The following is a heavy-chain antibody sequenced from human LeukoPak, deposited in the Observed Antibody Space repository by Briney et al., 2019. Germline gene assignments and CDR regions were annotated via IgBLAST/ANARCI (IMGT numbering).Heavy chain of an antibody. J-gene: IGHJ6*02. CDR1: GYTFTSYD. CDR2: MNPNSGNT. CDR3: ARGWGGSGWSFHYYYYYGMDV. Sequence: ASVKVSCKASGYTFTSYDINWVRQATGQGLEWMGWMNPNSGNTGYAQKFQGRVTMTRNTSISTAYMELSSLRSEDTAVYYCARGWGGSGWSFHYYYYYGMDVWGQGTTVTVSS. V-gene: IGHV1-8*01. D-gene: IGHD6-19*01.